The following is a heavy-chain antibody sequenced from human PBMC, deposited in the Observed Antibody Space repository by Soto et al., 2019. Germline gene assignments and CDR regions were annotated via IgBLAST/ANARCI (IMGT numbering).Heavy chain of an antibody. CDR3: ARDGEAADPCYYCGMDV. Sequence: SVKVSCKASGGTFSSYAISWVRQAPGQGLEWMGGIIPIFGTANYAQKFQGRVTITADESTSTAYMELSSLRSEDTAVYYCARDGEAADPCYYCGMDVWGQGNTVTVSS. CDR2: IIPIFGTA. V-gene: IGHV1-69*13. J-gene: IGHJ6*02. CDR1: GGTFSSYA. D-gene: IGHD6-13*01.